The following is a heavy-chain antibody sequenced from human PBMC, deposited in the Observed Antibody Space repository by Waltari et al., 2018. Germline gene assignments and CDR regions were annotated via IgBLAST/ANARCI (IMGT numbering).Heavy chain of an antibody. CDR3: ARDRLYYYGTGPKYFQH. CDR1: LFTFSSYA. J-gene: IGHJ1*01. V-gene: IGHV3-30-3*01. CDR2: ISYDGSNK. Sequence: QVQLVESGGGVVQPGRSLRLSCAASLFTFSSYALHWFRQAPGKGLEWVAVISYDGSNKYYADAVKGRFTISRDNSKNTLYLQMNSLRAEDTAVYYCARDRLYYYGTGPKYFQHWGQGTLVTVSS. D-gene: IGHD3-10*01.